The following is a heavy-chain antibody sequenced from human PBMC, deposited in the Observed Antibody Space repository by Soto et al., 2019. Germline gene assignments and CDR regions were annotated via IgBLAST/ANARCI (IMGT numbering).Heavy chain of an antibody. V-gene: IGHV4-39*01. D-gene: IGHD2-2*01. CDR2: IYYSGTT. CDR1: SASISSSSYT. J-gene: IGHJ6*02. CDR3: ARLHGYCISSSCHGHYAMDV. Sequence: QLQLQESGPGLVKPSETLSLTCTVSSASISSSSYTWGWIRQPPGKGLEWIGSIYYSGTTYYNPSPDSRVHVSVDKSKNQFSLKVTSVTAADTAVYDCARLHGYCISSSCHGHYAMDVWGQGTTVTVSS.